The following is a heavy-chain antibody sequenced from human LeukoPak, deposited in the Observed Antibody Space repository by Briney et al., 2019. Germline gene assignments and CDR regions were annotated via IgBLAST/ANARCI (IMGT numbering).Heavy chain of an antibody. CDR3: ARGIGYGSGSYYYYYMDV. J-gene: IGHJ6*03. CDR2: MNPNSGNT. V-gene: IGHV1-8*01. CDR1: GYAFTNYD. Sequence: ASVKVSCKASGYAFTNYDINWVRQATGQGLEWMGWMNPNSGNTGYAQKFQGRVTMTRNTSISTAYMELSSLRSEDTAVYYCARGIGYGSGSYYYYYMDVWGKGTTVTISS. D-gene: IGHD3-10*01.